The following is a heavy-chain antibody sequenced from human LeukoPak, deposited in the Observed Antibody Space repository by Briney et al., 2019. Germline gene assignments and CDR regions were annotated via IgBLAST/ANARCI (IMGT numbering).Heavy chain of an antibody. CDR2: ISYSGTT. V-gene: IGHV4-59*01. J-gene: IGHJ4*02. CDR1: GDFMTNYH. Sequence: PSETLSLTCSVSGDFMTNYHWTWIRQPPGKELEWIGSISYSGTTNYNPSLNSRVTMSVDTSKKQFSLRLNSVTAADTAVYYCVRSGLVRGVSTWGQGTLVTVSS. D-gene: IGHD3-10*01. CDR3: VRSGLVRGVST.